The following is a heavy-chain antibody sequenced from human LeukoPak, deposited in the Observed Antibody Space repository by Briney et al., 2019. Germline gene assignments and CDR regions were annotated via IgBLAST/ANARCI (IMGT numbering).Heavy chain of an antibody. CDR3: ARDVGRSYDLDY. D-gene: IGHD3-16*01. J-gene: IGHJ4*02. V-gene: IGHV1-18*01. CDR2: ISAYNGNT. CDR1: GYTFTSYG. Sequence: ASVTVSCKASGYTFTSYGISWVRQAPGQGGEGMGWISAYNGNTDYAQSLQGRVTMTIDTSTSTVYMELRSLRSDDTAVYYCARDVGRSYDLDYWGQGTLVTVSS.